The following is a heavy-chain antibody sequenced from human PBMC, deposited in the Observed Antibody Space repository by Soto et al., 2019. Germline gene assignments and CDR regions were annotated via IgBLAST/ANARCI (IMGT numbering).Heavy chain of an antibody. CDR3: AKDQLLITIARLPLGSYYYGMDV. CDR2: ISHDGSNK. Sequence: GGSLRLSCAASGFTFSSYGMHWVRQAPGKGLEWVAIISHDGSNKYYADSVKGRFTISRDNSKNTLYLQMNSLRAEDTAVYYCAKDQLLITIARLPLGSYYYGMDVWGQGTTVTVSS. J-gene: IGHJ6*02. D-gene: IGHD3-10*01. CDR1: GFTFSSYG. V-gene: IGHV3-30*18.